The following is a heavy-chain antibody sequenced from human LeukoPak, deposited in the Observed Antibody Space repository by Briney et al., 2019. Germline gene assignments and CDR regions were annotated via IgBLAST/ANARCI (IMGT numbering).Heavy chain of an antibody. D-gene: IGHD1-1*01. CDR1: GGSISSYY. V-gene: IGHV4-59*01. CDR2: IYYSGST. J-gene: IGHJ6*02. Sequence: SETLSLTCTVSGGSISSYYWSWIRQPPGKGLEWIGYIYYSGSTNYNPSLKSRVTISVDTSKNQFSLKLSSVTAADTAVYYCARIEYQLYYYGMDVWGQGTTVTVS. CDR3: ARIEYQLYYYGMDV.